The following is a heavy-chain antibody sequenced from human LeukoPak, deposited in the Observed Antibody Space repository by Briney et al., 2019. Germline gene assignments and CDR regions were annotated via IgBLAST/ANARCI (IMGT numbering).Heavy chain of an antibody. CDR2: FDPEDGET. D-gene: IGHD6-13*01. J-gene: IGHJ6*04. CDR3: ATERPGIAAAGDWALYYYGMDV. Sequence: ASVKVSCKVSGYTLTELSMHWARQAPGKGLEWMGGFDPEDGETIYAQKLQGRVTMTEDTSTDTAYMELSSLRSEDTAVYYCATERPGIAAAGDWALYYYGMDVWGKGTTVTVSS. CDR1: GYTLTELS. V-gene: IGHV1-24*01.